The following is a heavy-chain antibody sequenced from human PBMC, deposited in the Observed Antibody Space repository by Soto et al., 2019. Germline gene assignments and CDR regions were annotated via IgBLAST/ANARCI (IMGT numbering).Heavy chain of an antibody. V-gene: IGHV1-69*01. CDR2: IIPISGTA. J-gene: IGHJ6*02. CDR1: GGTFSSYA. D-gene: IGHD2-2*01. CDR3: ARSQGSSTSLDIYYYYYYGMDV. Sequence: QVQLVQSGAEVKKPGSSVKVSCKASGGTFSSYAISWVRQAPGQGLKWMGGIIPISGTANYAQKFQGRVTITADESTSTAYMELSSLRSEDTAVYYCARSQGSSTSLDIYYYYYYGMDVWGQGTTVTVSS.